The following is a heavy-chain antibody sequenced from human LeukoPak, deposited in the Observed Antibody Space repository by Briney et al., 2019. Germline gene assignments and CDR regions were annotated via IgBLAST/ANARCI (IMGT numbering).Heavy chain of an antibody. J-gene: IGHJ4*02. V-gene: IGHV1-8*01. CDR2: MNPNSGNT. CDR3: ARGLIVVGASVY. D-gene: IGHD3-22*01. Sequence: ASVKVSCKASGYTFTSYDINRVRQATGQGLEWMGWMNPNSGNTGYAQKFQGRVTMTRNTSISTAYMELSSLRSEDTAVYYCARGLIVVGASVYWGQGTLVTVSS. CDR1: GYTFTSYD.